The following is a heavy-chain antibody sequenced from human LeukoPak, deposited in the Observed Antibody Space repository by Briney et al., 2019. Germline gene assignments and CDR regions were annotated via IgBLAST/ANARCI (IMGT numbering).Heavy chain of an antibody. D-gene: IGHD3-10*01. CDR3: TTRFLRGNFYYYYGMDV. J-gene: IGHJ6*02. CDR1: GFTFSNAW. Sequence: PGGSLRLSCAASGFTFSNAWMSWVRQAPGKGLEWVGRIKSKTDGGTTDYAAPVKGRFTISRDDSKNTLYLQMNSLKTEDTAVYYCTTRFLRGNFYYYYGMDVWGQGTTVTVSS. V-gene: IGHV3-15*01. CDR2: IKSKTDGGTT.